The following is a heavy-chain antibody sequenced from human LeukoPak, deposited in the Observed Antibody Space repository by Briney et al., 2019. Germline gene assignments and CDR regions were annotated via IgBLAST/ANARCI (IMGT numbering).Heavy chain of an antibody. CDR2: ISGSGDNT. J-gene: IGHJ4*02. V-gene: IGHV3-23*01. CDR3: AKGSYYDSSGSFYFDY. CDR1: GFTFSSYA. Sequence: GGSLRLSCAASGFTFSSYAMSWVRQAPGKGLEWVSGISGSGDNTYYADSVKGRFTISRDNSKNTLYVQVNSLGTEDTTAYYCAKGSYYDSSGSFYFDYWGQGTLVTVSS. D-gene: IGHD3-22*01.